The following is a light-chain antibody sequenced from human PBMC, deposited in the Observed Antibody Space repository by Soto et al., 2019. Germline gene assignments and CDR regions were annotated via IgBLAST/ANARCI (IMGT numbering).Light chain of an antibody. Sequence: DIQMTQSPSSLSASVGDRVTTTCRPSQGISNSLAWYQQKPGKVPKLLIHAASTLQSGVPSRFSGSGSGTDFTLTISSLQPEDVATYYCQKYDSAPTFGPGTKVDIK. J-gene: IGKJ1*01. V-gene: IGKV1-27*01. CDR2: AAS. CDR1: QGISNS. CDR3: QKYDSAPT.